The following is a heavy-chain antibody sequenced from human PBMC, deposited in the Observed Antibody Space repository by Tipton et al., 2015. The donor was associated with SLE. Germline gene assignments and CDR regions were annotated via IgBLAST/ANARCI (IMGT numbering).Heavy chain of an antibody. V-gene: IGHV4-59*01. D-gene: IGHD6-13*01. Sequence: TLSLTCTVSGGSISSYYWSWIRQPPGKGLEWIGYIYYSGSTNYNPSLKSRVTISVDTSKNQFSLKLSSVTAADTAVYYCARGAAAAGKGYYYYYMDVWGKGTTV. CDR3: ARGAAAAGKGYYYYYMDV. J-gene: IGHJ6*03. CDR1: GGSISSYY. CDR2: IYYSGST.